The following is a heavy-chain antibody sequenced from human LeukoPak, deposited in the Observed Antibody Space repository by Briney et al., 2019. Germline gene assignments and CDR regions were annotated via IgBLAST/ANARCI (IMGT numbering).Heavy chain of an antibody. Sequence: GGSLRLSCATSGFTFSSYWMHWVRQAPGKGLVGVSCINSDGSTTNYADSVKGRFTISRDNAKNTLYLQMDSLRAEDTAVYYCARGRYCSGGSCYVYWGQGTLATVSS. V-gene: IGHV3-74*01. CDR1: GFTFSSYW. CDR3: ARGRYCSGGSCYVY. D-gene: IGHD2-15*01. CDR2: INSDGSTT. J-gene: IGHJ4*02.